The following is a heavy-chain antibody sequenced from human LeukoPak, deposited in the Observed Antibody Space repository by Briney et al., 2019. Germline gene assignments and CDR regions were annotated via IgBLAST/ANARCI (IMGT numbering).Heavy chain of an antibody. Sequence: VASVKVSCKASGYTFTSYGISWVRQAPGQGLEWMGWISAYNGNTNYAQKFQGRVTMTRDTSISTAYMELSRLGSDDTAVYYCARQGTTGTARDAFDICGQGTMVTVSS. V-gene: IGHV1-18*01. CDR2: ISAYNGNT. J-gene: IGHJ3*02. CDR1: GYTFTSYG. CDR3: ARQGTTGTARDAFDI. D-gene: IGHD1-1*01.